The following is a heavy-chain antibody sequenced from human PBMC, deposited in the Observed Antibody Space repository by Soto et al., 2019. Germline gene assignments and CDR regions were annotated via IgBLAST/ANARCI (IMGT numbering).Heavy chain of an antibody. Sequence: GGSLRLSCAASGFTVSINYMSWVRQAPGKGLEWVSVIYSGGSTYYADSVKGRLTISRDNSKNTLYLQMNSLRAEDTAVYYCARDRDIVAANAFDIWGQGTMVTVSS. CDR3: ARDRDIVAANAFDI. CDR1: GFTVSINY. CDR2: IYSGGST. D-gene: IGHD5-12*01. V-gene: IGHV3-66*01. J-gene: IGHJ3*02.